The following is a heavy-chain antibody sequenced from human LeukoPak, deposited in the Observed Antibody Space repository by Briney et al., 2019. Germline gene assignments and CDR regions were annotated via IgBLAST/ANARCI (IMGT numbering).Heavy chain of an antibody. V-gene: IGHV3-48*02. D-gene: IGHD3-9*01. J-gene: IGHJ6*02. Sequence: GGSLRLSCAASGFTFSSYSMNWVRQARGKGLEWVSYSSSRSSTIYYADSVKGRFTISRDNAKNSLYLQMNSLRDEDTAVYYCARVWDYDILTGRHYYYYGMDVWGQGTTVTVSS. CDR1: GFTFSSYS. CDR3: ARVWDYDILTGRHYYYYGMDV. CDR2: SSSRSSTI.